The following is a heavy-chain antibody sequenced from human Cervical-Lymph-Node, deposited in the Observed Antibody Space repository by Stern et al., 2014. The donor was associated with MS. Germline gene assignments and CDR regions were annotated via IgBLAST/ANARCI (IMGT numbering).Heavy chain of an antibody. CDR1: VFTFSTYA. CDR3: ARGGRGSGLEY. J-gene: IGHJ4*02. V-gene: IGHV3-30-3*01. Sequence: VQLEESGGGVVQPGRSLRLSCVVSVFTFSTYAMHWVRQAPGKGLEWVAFVSYDGTKSNSTDSVKARFTISRDNSKNTLYLHMNSLRDEDTAVYFCARGGRGSGLEYWGQGALVTVSS. CDR2: VSYDGTKS. D-gene: IGHD6-19*01.